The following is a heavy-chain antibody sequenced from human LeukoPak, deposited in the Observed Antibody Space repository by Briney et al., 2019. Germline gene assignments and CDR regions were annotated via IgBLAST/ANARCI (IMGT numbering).Heavy chain of an antibody. J-gene: IGHJ2*01. V-gene: IGHV1-69*06. Sequence: ASAKVSCKASGGTFSSYAISWVRQAPGQGLEWMGGIIPVFGTANYAQKFQGRVTITADKSTSTAYMELSSLRSEDTAVYYCARDQLRYFDLWGRGTLVTVSS. CDR1: GGTFSSYA. D-gene: IGHD2-2*01. CDR2: IIPVFGTA. CDR3: ARDQLRYFDL.